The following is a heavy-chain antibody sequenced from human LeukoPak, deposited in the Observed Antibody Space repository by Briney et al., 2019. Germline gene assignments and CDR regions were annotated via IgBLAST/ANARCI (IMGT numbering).Heavy chain of an antibody. Sequence: PGRSLRLSCAASGFTFSDYAMHWVRQAPGKGLEWVSGISWDSFTIGYADSVKGRFTISRDNAKNSLYLQVNSLRAEDTALYYCAKGFLSATTPGLDAFDIWGQGTMVTVSS. J-gene: IGHJ3*02. V-gene: IGHV3-9*01. CDR1: GFTFSDYA. CDR3: AKGFLSATTPGLDAFDI. CDR2: ISWDSFTI. D-gene: IGHD2-15*01.